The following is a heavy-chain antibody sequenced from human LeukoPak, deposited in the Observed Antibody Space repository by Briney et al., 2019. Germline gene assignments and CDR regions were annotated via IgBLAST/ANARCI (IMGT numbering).Heavy chain of an antibody. V-gene: IGHV1-24*01. Sequence: ASVKVSCKVSGYTLTELSMHWVRQAPGKGLEWMGGFDPEDGETIYAQKFQGRVTMTEDTSTDTAYMELSSLRSEDTAVYYCATVYYGSAPGDYWGQGTLVTVSS. CDR2: FDPEDGET. J-gene: IGHJ4*02. D-gene: IGHD3-10*01. CDR3: ATVYYGSAPGDY. CDR1: GYTLTELS.